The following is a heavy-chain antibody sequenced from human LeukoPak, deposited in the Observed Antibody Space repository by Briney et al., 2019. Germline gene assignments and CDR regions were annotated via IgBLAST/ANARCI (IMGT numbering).Heavy chain of an antibody. CDR2: INHSGST. J-gene: IGHJ4*02. CDR3: ARKEHGYKSGYFDY. V-gene: IGHV4-34*01. CDR1: GGSFSGYY. Sequence: PSETLSLTCAVYGGSFSGYYWSWIRQPPGKGLEWIGEINHSGSTNYNPSLKSRVTISVDTSKNQFSLKLSSVTAADSAVYYCARKEHGYKSGYFDYWGQGTLVTVSS. D-gene: IGHD5-24*01.